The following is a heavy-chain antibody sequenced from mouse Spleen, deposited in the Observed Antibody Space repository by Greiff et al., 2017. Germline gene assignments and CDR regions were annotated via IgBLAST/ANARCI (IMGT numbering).Heavy chain of an antibody. J-gene: IGHJ4*01. CDR1: GYTFTDYW. D-gene: IGHD1-1*01. Sequence: VQLQQPGAELVMPGASVKMSCKASGYTFTDYWMHWVKQRPGQGLEWIGAIDTSDSYTSYNQKFKGKATLTVDESSSTAYMQLSSLTSEDSAVYYCARGHYGSSYDAMDYWGQGTSVTVSS. CDR2: IDTSDSYT. CDR3: ARGHYGSSYDAMDY. V-gene: IGHV1-69*01.